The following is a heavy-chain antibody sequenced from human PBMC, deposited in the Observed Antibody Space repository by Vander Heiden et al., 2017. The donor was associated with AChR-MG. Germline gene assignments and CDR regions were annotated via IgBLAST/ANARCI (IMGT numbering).Heavy chain of an antibody. D-gene: IGHD3-3*01. Sequence: EVQLLESGGGLVQPGGSLRLSCAASGFTFSSYAMSWVRQAPGKGLEWVSDISGSGGSTYYADAVKCRLTISRDNSKNTRDLQMNSLRAEEKAVYYCAEGGLRCGEWTNWFDPWGQGTLVTVSS. CDR3: AEGGLRCGEWTNWFDP. CDR1: GFTFSSYA. V-gene: IGHV3-23*01. J-gene: IGHJ5*02. CDR2: ISGSGGST.